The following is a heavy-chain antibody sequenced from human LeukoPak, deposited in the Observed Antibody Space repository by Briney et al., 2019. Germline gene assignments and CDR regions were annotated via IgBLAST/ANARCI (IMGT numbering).Heavy chain of an antibody. D-gene: IGHD4/OR15-4a*01. Sequence: LETLSLTCTVSGASVSTYYWGWIRQPAGKGLEWIGRIYASGNTNYNPSLKSRVTISRDTFKNQFSLRLTSVTAADTAVYYCARDYGGNYHFDYWGQGTLVTVSS. V-gene: IGHV4-4*07. CDR2: IYASGNT. CDR3: ARDYGGNYHFDY. CDR1: GASVSTYY. J-gene: IGHJ4*02.